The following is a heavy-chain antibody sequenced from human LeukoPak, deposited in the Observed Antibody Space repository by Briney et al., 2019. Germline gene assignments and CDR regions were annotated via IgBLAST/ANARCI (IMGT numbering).Heavy chain of an antibody. CDR1: GFTFDDYA. J-gene: IGHJ4*02. CDR3: AKDADSSGYFRVFDY. D-gene: IGHD3-22*01. Sequence: PGGSLRLSCAASGFTFDDYAMQWVRQAPGKGLEWVALISGDGGSTYYADPVKGRFTISRDNSRNSLYLQMNSLRTEDTALYYCAKDADSSGYFRVFDYWGQGTLVTVSS. CDR2: ISGDGGST. V-gene: IGHV3-43*02.